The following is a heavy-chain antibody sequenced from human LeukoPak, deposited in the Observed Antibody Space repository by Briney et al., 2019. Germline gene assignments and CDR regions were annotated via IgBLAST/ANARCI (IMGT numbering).Heavy chain of an antibody. CDR1: GGSISSYY. D-gene: IGHD3-10*01. J-gene: IGHJ4*02. CDR3: ARDAEYYYGSGSSALSIFDY. Sequence: PSETLSLTCTVSGGSISSYYWSWIRQPAGKGLEWIGRIYTSGSTNYNPSLKSRVTMSVDTSKNQFSLKLSSVTAADTAVYYCARDAEYYYGSGSSALSIFDYWGQGTLVTVSS. V-gene: IGHV4-4*07. CDR2: IYTSGST.